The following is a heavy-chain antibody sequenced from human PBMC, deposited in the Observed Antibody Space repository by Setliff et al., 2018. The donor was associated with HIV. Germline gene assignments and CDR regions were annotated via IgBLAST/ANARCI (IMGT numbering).Heavy chain of an antibody. CDR2: VKSDRDGGTV. J-gene: IGHJ3*02. CDR3: NNLVGANPWPDAVDI. D-gene: IGHD1-26*01. CDR1: GFTFNKAW. Sequence: PGGSLRLSCAASGFTFNKAWMNWVRQAPGKALEWVGRVKSDRDGGTVDYAAPVKCRFTISIDDSRQTIYLQMNSLKTEDTAVYYCNNLVGANPWPDAVDIWGHGTMVTVSS. V-gene: IGHV3-15*07.